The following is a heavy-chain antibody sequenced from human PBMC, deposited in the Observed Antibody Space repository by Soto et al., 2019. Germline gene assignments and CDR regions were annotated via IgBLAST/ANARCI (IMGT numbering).Heavy chain of an antibody. V-gene: IGHV3-72*01. CDR3: ARDYGSGRGCFDP. J-gene: IGHJ5*02. D-gene: IGHD3-10*01. CDR2: ITNTANSYTT. CDR1: GFTFSDHY. Sequence: EVQLVESGGGLVQPGGSLRLSCAASGFTFSDHYMDWVRQAPGKGLEWVGRITNTANSYTTEYAASVKGRFTISRDDSKNALYLQMHSLNTEDTAVYYCARDYGSGRGCFDPWGQGHLLIVSS.